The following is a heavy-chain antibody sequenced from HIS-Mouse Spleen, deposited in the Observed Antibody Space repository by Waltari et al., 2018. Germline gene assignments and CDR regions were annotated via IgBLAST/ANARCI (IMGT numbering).Heavy chain of an antibody. CDR3: AREIPYSSSWYDWYFDL. CDR2: IYYSGST. CDR1: GGSISRRIYY. V-gene: IGHV4-39*07. J-gene: IGHJ2*01. Sequence: QLQLQESGPGLVKPSETLSLPCTVSGGSISRRIYYWGGSRQPPGKGLEWIGSIYYSGSTYYNPSLKSRVTISVDTSKNQFSLKLSSVTAADTAVYYCAREIPYSSSWYDWYFDLWGRGTLVTVSS. D-gene: IGHD6-13*01.